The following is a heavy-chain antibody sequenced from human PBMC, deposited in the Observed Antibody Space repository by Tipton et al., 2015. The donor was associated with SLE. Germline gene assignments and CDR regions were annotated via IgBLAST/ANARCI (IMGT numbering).Heavy chain of an antibody. Sequence: GSLRLSCAASGFTFSSYSMNWVRQAPGKGLEWVSSISSSSSYIYYADSVKGRFTISRDNAKNSLYLQVNSLRAEDTAVYYCARDPTPGTSWEPPLSYAFDIWGQGTMVTVSS. D-gene: IGHD1-26*01. CDR3: ARDPTPGTSWEPPLSYAFDI. CDR2: ISSSSSYI. CDR1: GFTFSSYS. V-gene: IGHV3-21*03. J-gene: IGHJ3*02.